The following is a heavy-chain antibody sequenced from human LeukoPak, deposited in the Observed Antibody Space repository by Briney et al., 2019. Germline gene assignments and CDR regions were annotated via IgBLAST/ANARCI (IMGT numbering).Heavy chain of an antibody. D-gene: IGHD2-15*01. J-gene: IGHJ5*02. CDR3: ARCSGGSCYDNWFDP. CDR1: GGTFSSYA. Sequence: ASVKVSCKASGGTFSSYAISWVRQAPGQGLEWMGGIIPIFGTANYAQKFQGRVTITADESTSTAYMELSSLRSEDTAVYYCARCSGGSCYDNWFDPWGQGTLVTVSS. V-gene: IGHV1-69*13. CDR2: IIPIFGTA.